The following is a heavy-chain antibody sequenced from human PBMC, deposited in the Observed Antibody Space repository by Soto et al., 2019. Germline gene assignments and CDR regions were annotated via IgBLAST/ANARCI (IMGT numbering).Heavy chain of an antibody. V-gene: IGHV3-30*18. J-gene: IGHJ4*02. CDR2: MSYDGNKK. D-gene: IGHD2-15*01. Sequence: QVQLVESGGGVVQPGRSLRLSCAVSGFTLSSYGIHWVRQAPGKGLEWVAFMSYDGNKKYYADSVKGRFTISRDNSKNTRYLQMDSLRADDTGMYYCAKGLSVLQEWIIDGHWGQGTQVTVSS. CDR1: GFTLSSYG. CDR3: AKGLSVLQEWIIDGH.